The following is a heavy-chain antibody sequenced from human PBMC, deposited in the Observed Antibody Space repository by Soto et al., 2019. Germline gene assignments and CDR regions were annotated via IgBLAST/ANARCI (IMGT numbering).Heavy chain of an antibody. CDR2: FSLSGTT. CDR1: GASITGSSY. V-gene: IGHV4-4*07. J-gene: IGHJ4*02. D-gene: IGHD2-8*02. Sequence: SETRSLTCTVSGASITGSSYWSWIRQPAGKGLEWIGRFSLSGTTNYNPSLRSRVTMSADVSKNQFSLRLTSVTAADTALYYCARGMTPPGAPAWYYFDSWGQGTLVTVSS. CDR3: ARGMTPPGAPAWYYFDS.